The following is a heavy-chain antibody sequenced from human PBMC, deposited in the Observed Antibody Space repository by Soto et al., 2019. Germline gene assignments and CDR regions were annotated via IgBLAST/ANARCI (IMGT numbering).Heavy chain of an antibody. CDR1: GFTFAKYA. CDR3: AKVLSIIVADSFDI. D-gene: IGHD3-22*01. V-gene: IGHV3-23*01. Sequence: HPGGSLRLSCTTSGFTFAKYAMSWVRQAPGKGLEWVSGVSGSGGSTYYADSVKGRFTISRDNSKNTLYLQMNSLRAEDTAVYYCAKVLSIIVADSFDIWGQGTMVTVSS. J-gene: IGHJ3*02. CDR2: VSGSGGST.